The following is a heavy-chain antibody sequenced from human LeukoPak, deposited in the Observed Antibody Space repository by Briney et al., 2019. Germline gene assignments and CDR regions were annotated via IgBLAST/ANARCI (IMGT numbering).Heavy chain of an antibody. CDR3: ARRITIFGVVNSGFDY. D-gene: IGHD3-3*01. Sequence: AGESLKISCKGSGYSFTSYWIGWVRQMPGEGLEWMGIIYPGDSDTRYSPSFQGQVTISADKSISTAYLQWSSLKASDTAMYYCARRITIFGVVNSGFDYWGQGTLVTVSS. V-gene: IGHV5-51*01. CDR2: IYPGDSDT. J-gene: IGHJ4*02. CDR1: GYSFTSYW.